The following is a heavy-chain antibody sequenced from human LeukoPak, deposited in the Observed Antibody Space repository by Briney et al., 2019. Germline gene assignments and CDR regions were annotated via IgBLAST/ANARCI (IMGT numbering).Heavy chain of an antibody. CDR3: AKDVDNGDYVVY. Sequence: GGSLRLSCAASGFTFSSDAMSWVRQAPGKGLEWVSGISPSGDITYYADSVKGRFTISRDNSKNTLYLQMNSLRAEDTAVYYCAKDVDNGDYVVYWGQGTLVTVSS. D-gene: IGHD4-17*01. J-gene: IGHJ4*02. V-gene: IGHV3-23*01. CDR1: GFTFSSDA. CDR2: ISPSGDIT.